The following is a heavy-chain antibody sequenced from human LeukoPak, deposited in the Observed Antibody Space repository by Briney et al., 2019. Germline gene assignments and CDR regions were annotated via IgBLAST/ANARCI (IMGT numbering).Heavy chain of an antibody. CDR3: ARRLREQLVRSTPFDY. Sequence: RTGGSLRLSCAASKFTFSTFSMSWVRQAPGKGLEWVSAISGSGGTTYYADSVKGRFTISRDNSKNTLFLQMNSLRAEDTAVYYCARRLREQLVRSTPFDYWGQGTLVTVSS. V-gene: IGHV3-23*01. J-gene: IGHJ4*02. CDR1: KFTFSTFS. D-gene: IGHD6-6*01. CDR2: ISGSGGTT.